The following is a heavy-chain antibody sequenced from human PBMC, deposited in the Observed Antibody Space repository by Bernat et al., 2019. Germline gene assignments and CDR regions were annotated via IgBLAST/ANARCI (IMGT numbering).Heavy chain of an antibody. CDR3: TSGRPFDY. CDR1: GLTFSDST. J-gene: IGHJ4*02. V-gene: IGHV3-73*01. Sequence: EVQLAESGGGLVQPGGSLKLSCAASGLTFSDSTMQWVRQASGKGLEWVGRVRTKANGFATSYAASVKGRFTISRDDSKNTAYLQMNSLKTEDTAVYYCTSGRPFDYWGQGTLVTVSS. CDR2: VRTKANGFAT.